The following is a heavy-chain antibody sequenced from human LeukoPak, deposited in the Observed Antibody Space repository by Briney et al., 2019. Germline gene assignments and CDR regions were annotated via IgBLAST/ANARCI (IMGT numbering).Heavy chain of an antibody. CDR2: ISGSGGST. J-gene: IGHJ4*02. V-gene: IGHV3-23*01. Sequence: PGGSLRLSCAASGFTFSSYGMSWVRQAPGKGLEWVSAISGSGGSTYYADSVKGRFTISRDNSKNTLYLQMNSLRAEDTAVYYCATVLLVPAARRGFLTGYHTGRVVDYWGQGTLVTVSS. D-gene: IGHD3-9*01. CDR1: GFTFSSYG. CDR3: ATVLLVPAARRGFLTGYHTGRVVDY.